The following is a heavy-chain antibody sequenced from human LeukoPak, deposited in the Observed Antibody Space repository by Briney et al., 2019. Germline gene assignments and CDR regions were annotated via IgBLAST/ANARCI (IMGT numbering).Heavy chain of an antibody. CDR2: IRSKADTYAT. Sequence: GGSLRLSCAASGFIFSGSAIHWVRQASGKGLEWVGRIRSKADTYATVYAASVKGRFTISRDDSKNTAYLQMNSLRTEDTAVYYCTRLRVDSEYDHYYHGLDVWGQGTTVTVSS. D-gene: IGHD3-3*01. J-gene: IGHJ6*02. V-gene: IGHV3-73*01. CDR1: GFIFSGSA. CDR3: TRLRVDSEYDHYYHGLDV.